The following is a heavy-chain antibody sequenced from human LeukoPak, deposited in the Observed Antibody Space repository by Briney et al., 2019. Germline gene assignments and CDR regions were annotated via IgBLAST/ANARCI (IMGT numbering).Heavy chain of an antibody. CDR3: ARGRVVPAAHYYYYGMDV. Sequence: SETLSLTCAVYGGSFSGYYWSWIRQPPGKGLEWIGEINRSGSTNYNPSLKSRVTISVDTSKNQFSLKLSSVTAADTAVYYCARGRVVPAAHYYYYGMDVWGQGTTVTVSS. CDR2: INRSGST. CDR1: GGSFSGYY. J-gene: IGHJ6*02. V-gene: IGHV4-34*01. D-gene: IGHD2-2*01.